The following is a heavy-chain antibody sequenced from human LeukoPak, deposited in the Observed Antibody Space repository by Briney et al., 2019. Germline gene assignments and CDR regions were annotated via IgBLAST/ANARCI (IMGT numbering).Heavy chain of an antibody. CDR2: IYDSGST. Sequence: SETLSLTCTVSGGSISSYYWSWIRQPPGKGLEWIGYIYDSGSTNYNPSLKSRVTIPVDTSKNQFSLRLTSVTAADTAVYYCARNRGDYYDSSGYFRLGDAFDIWGQGTMVTVSS. V-gene: IGHV4-59*12. CDR3: ARNRGDYYDSSGYFRLGDAFDI. J-gene: IGHJ3*02. D-gene: IGHD3-22*01. CDR1: GGSISSYY.